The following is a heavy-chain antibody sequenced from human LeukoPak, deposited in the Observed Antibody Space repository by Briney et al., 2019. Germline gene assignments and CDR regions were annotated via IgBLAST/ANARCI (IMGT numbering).Heavy chain of an antibody. CDR3: ARTTIYCSSTSCAQPFDY. V-gene: IGHV1-18*01. J-gene: IGHJ4*02. CDR1: GYTFTSYG. D-gene: IGHD2-2*01. Sequence: ASVKVSCKASGYTFTSYGISWVRQAPGQGLEWMGWISAYNGNTNYAQKLQGRVTMTTDTSTSTAYMELRSLRSDDTAVYYCARTTIYCSSTSCAQPFDYWGQGTLVTVSS. CDR2: ISAYNGNT.